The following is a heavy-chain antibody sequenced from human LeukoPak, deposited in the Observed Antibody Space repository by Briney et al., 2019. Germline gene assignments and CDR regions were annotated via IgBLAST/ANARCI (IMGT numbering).Heavy chain of an antibody. CDR1: GGSISSSSYY. J-gene: IGHJ4*02. CDR3: ARHEEERFYYDSSGYYLDY. D-gene: IGHD3-22*01. V-gene: IGHV4-39*01. Sequence: SETLFLTCTVSGGSISSSSYYWGWIRQPPGKGLEWIGSIYYSGSTYYNPSLKSRVTISVDTSKNQFSLKLSSVTAADTAVYYCARHEEERFYYDSSGYYLDYWGQGTLVTVSS. CDR2: IYYSGST.